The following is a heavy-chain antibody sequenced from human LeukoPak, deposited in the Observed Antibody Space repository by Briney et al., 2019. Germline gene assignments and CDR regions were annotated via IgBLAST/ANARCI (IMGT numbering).Heavy chain of an antibody. CDR2: IRSSSSYI. J-gene: IGHJ6*03. CDR3: ARNYDYVWGSYHYYYYYMDV. V-gene: IGHV3-21*01. D-gene: IGHD3-16*02. Sequence: GGSLRLSCAASGFTFSSYSMNWVRQAPGKGLEWISSIRSSSSYIYYADSVKGRFTISRDNAKNSLYLQMNSLRAEDTAVYYCARNYDYVWGSYHYYYYYMDVWGKGTTVTVSS. CDR1: GFTFSSYS.